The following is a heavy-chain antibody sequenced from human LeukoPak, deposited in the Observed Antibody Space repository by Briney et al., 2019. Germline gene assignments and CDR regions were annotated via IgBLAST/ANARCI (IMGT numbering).Heavy chain of an antibody. V-gene: IGHV3-48*03. CDR1: GFTLSSYE. J-gene: IGHJ4*02. CDR2: ISSSGSTI. Sequence: GGSLRLSCVASGFTLSSYEMNWVRQAPGKGLEWVSYISSSGSTIYYADSVKGRFTVSRDNAKKSLYLQMNSLRAEDTAVHYCARVYSGRYYGNADYWGQGTLVTVSS. D-gene: IGHD1-26*01. CDR3: ARVYSGRYYGNADY.